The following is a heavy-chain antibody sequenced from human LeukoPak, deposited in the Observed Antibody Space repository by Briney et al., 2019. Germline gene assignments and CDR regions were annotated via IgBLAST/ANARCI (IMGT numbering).Heavy chain of an antibody. CDR3: AKDRDDYVWGSYLGAFDI. J-gene: IGHJ3*02. D-gene: IGHD3-16*01. V-gene: IGHV3-23*01. Sequence: PGGSLRLSCAASGFTFSSYAMSWVRQAPGKGLEWVSLISGSGGSTYYAHPVKGVFTISRDNSKNTLYLQMNSMRAEDTAVFYCAKDRDDYVWGSYLGAFDIWGQGTMVTVSS. CDR2: ISGSGGST. CDR1: GFTFSSYA.